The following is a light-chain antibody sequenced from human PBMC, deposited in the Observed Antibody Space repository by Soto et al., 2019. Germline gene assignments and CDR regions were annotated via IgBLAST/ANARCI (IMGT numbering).Light chain of an antibody. CDR2: NNN. CDR3: AAWDDSLNGHVV. J-gene: IGLJ2*01. V-gene: IGLV1-44*01. CDR1: SSNIGSNT. Sequence: QAVVSQPPSASGTPGQRVTISCSGRSSNIGSNTVNWYQQLPGTAPKLLIYNNNQRPSGVPDRFSGSKSGTSASLAVSGLQSEDEADYYCAAWDDSLNGHVVFGGGTKLTVL.